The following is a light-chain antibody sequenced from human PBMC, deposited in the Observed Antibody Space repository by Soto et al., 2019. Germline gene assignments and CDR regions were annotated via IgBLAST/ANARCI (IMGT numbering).Light chain of an antibody. CDR3: QQYYSSPPQFT. V-gene: IGKV3-15*01. CDR1: QSVNNN. CDR2: GAS. J-gene: IGKJ2*01. Sequence: EIILTQSPASLSVSPGERATLSCRASQSVNNNLAWYQQKPGQAPRLLIYGASTRATGIPGRFRGSGSGTEFTLTITSLQSEDFAVYYCQQYYSSPPQFTFGQGTRLEIK.